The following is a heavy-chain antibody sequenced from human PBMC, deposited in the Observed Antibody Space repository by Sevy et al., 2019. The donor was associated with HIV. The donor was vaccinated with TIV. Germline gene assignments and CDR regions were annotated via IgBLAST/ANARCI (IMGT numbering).Heavy chain of an antibody. D-gene: IGHD1-20*01. V-gene: IGHV3-30-3*01. Sequence: GGSLRLSCAASGFTFSAHAMHWVRQGPGKGLEWVAVLSYDGSTTYYADSVKGRFTVSRDNSKNTLYLQMDSLRTEDTAVYYCARDGSYSINWSPFYWGQGTLVTVSS. J-gene: IGHJ4*02. CDR1: GFTFSAHA. CDR3: ARDGSYSINWSPFY. CDR2: LSYDGSTT.